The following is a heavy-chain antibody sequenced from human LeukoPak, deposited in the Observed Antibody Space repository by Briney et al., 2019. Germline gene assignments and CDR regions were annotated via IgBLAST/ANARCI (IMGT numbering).Heavy chain of an antibody. CDR1: GGSISSYY. CDR3: ARVVYVWGSYRYYFDY. CDR2: IYISGST. J-gene: IGHJ4*02. Sequence: SETLSLTCTVSGGSISSYYWSWIRQPAGKGLEWIGRIYISGSTNYNPSLKSRVTMSVDTSKNQFSLKLSSVTAADTAVYYCARVVYVWGSYRYYFDYWGQGTLVTVSS. V-gene: IGHV4-4*07. D-gene: IGHD3-16*02.